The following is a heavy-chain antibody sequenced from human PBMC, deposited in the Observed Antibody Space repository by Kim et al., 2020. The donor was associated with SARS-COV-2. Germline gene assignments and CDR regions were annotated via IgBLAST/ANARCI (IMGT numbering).Heavy chain of an antibody. V-gene: IGHV1-69*13. J-gene: IGHJ4*02. D-gene: IGHD1-1*01. CDR1: GGTFSSYA. Sequence: SVKVSCKASGGTFSSYAISWVRQAPGQGLEWMGGIIPIFGTANYAQKFQGRVTITADESTSTAYMELSSLRSEDTAVYYCASFNWNDGRGMGGTPFFDYWGQGTLVTVSS. CDR2: IIPIFGTA. CDR3: ASFNWNDGRGMGGTPFFDY.